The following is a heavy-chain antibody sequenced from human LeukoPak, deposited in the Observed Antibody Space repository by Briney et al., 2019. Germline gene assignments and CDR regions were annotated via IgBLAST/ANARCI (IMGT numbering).Heavy chain of an antibody. J-gene: IGHJ4*02. Sequence: SETLSLTCTGSGGPISSYYWSWHRQPPGKGLEWIGYIYYSGNTNYNPSLNRRVPISVETSNNQFALKLSSVTAAATAVYYCARGAGYSSGWYYFDYWGQGTRVTVSS. CDR3: ARGAGYSSGWYYFDY. V-gene: IGHV4-59*01. CDR1: GGPISSYY. CDR2: IYYSGNT. D-gene: IGHD6-19*01.